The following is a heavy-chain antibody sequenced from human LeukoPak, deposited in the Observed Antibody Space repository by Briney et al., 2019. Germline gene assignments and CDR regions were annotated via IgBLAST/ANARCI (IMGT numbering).Heavy chain of an antibody. CDR1: GFTFSSYW. CDR3: ARATASNWCDP. CDR2: IKQDGSEK. V-gene: IGHV3-7*01. D-gene: IGHD2-21*01. Sequence: GGSLRLSCAASGFTFSSYWMSWVRQAPGKGLEWVANIKQDGSEKYYVDFLRGRFTISRDNAKNSLYLQMNSLRAEDTAVYYCARATASNWCDPWGQGTPVVVFS. J-gene: IGHJ5*02.